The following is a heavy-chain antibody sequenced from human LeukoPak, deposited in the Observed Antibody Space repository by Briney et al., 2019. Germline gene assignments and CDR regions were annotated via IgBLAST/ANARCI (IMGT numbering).Heavy chain of an antibody. CDR3: AKEGGYDGVDW. CDR2: IVGSGRNT. J-gene: IGHJ4*02. CDR1: GITFSIYT. D-gene: IGHD5-12*01. V-gene: IGHV3-23*01. Sequence: GGSLRLSCAASGITFSIYTMSWVSQAPGKGLEWVSAIVGSGRNTYYADSVKGRFTISRDNSKNTLYLQMNSPRAEDTAVYHCAKEGGYDGVDWWGQGTLVTVSS.